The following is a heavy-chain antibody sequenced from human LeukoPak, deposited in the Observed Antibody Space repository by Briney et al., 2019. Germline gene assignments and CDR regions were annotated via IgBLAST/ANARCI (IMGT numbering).Heavy chain of an antibody. CDR3: ARMGGSYLADDY. D-gene: IGHD1-26*01. CDR1: GFTFSRYS. V-gene: IGHV3-21*01. CDR2: ITTSSSYI. J-gene: IGHJ4*02. Sequence: GGSLRLSCAASGFTFSRYSLNWVRQAPGKGLEWVSSITTSSSYIYYADSVKGRFTISRDNAKNSLYLQMNSLRAEDTAVYYCARMGGSYLADDYWGQGTLVTVSS.